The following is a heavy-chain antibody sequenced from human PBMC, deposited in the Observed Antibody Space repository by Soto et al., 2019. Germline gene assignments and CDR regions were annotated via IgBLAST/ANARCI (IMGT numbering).Heavy chain of an antibody. V-gene: IGHV4-59*03. Sequence: PSETLSLTCTVSGGSILSFYWSWIRQPPGKGLEVIAYLDSGGSSVHNPSLKSRLSVSLDTTTNQVSLTLTSVTAADTSVYFCARLRPDTLCRYFNCPNCFDPWGQGTLVTVS. J-gene: IGHJ5*02. CDR1: GGSILSFY. CDR3: ARLRPDTLCRYFNCPNCFDP. CDR2: LDSGGSS. D-gene: IGHD2-15*01.